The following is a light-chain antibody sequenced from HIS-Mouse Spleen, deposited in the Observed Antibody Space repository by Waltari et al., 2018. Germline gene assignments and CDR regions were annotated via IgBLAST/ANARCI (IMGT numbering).Light chain of an antibody. J-gene: IGKJ1*01. CDR2: AAS. Sequence: DIQLTQSPSFLSASAVDIVTITCRASQGISSYLAWYQQKPGKAPKLLIYAASTLQSGVPSRFSGSGSGTEFTLTISSLQPEDFATYYCQQLNSYPPTFGQGTKVEIK. CDR1: QGISSY. CDR3: QQLNSYPPT. V-gene: IGKV1-9*01.